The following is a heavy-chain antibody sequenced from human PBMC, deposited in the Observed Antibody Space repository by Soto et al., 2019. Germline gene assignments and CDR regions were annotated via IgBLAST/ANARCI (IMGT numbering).Heavy chain of an antibody. Sequence: QVQLVQSGAEVKKPGASVKVSCKASGYTFTSYDINWVRQATGQGLEWMGWMNPNSGNTGYAQKCQGRVTMTRNTSISTAYMELSSLRSEDTAVYYCARVPRATYYDFWSGYYTGIWFDPWGQGTLVTVSS. CDR3: ARVPRATYYDFWSGYYTGIWFDP. CDR1: GYTFTSYD. J-gene: IGHJ5*02. V-gene: IGHV1-8*01. D-gene: IGHD3-3*01. CDR2: MNPNSGNT.